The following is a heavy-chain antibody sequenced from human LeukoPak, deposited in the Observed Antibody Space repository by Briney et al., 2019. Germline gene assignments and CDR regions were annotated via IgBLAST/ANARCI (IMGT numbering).Heavy chain of an antibody. Sequence: SVNVSCKASGGTFSSYAISWVRQAPGQGLEWMGGIIPIFGTANYAQKFQGRVTITADESTSTAYVELSSLRSEDTAVYYCARGGALLSSIDYWGQGTLVTVSS. D-gene: IGHD3-10*01. J-gene: IGHJ4*02. CDR1: GGTFSSYA. V-gene: IGHV1-69*13. CDR3: ARGGALLSSIDY. CDR2: IIPIFGTA.